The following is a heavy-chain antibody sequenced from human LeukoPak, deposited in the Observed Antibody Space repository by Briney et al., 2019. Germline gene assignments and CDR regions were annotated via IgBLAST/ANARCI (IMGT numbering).Heavy chain of an antibody. V-gene: IGHV3-21*01. CDR1: GFTFSSYS. CDR3: AREFRDYDSSGPRLDV. D-gene: IGHD3-22*01. CDR2: TSSSSSYI. J-gene: IGHJ6*04. Sequence: GGSLRLSCAASGFTFSSYSMNWVRQAPGKGLEWVSSTSSSSSYIYYADSVKGRFTISRDNAKNSLYLQMNSLRAEDTAVYYCAREFRDYDSSGPRLDVWGKGTTVTVSS.